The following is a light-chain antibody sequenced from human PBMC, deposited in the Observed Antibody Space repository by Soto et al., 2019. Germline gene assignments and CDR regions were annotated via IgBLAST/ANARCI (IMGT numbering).Light chain of an antibody. J-gene: IGKJ2*01. Sequence: EIVMTQSLATLSVSPGERAALSCRASQSVGSRLAWYQQKPGQAPRLLIYGASTRATGVPARFSGSGSGTEFTLTISSLQSEDFAVYYCLQYYNWPPYTFGQGTKVDIK. CDR1: QSVGSR. CDR3: LQYYNWPPYT. V-gene: IGKV3-15*01. CDR2: GAS.